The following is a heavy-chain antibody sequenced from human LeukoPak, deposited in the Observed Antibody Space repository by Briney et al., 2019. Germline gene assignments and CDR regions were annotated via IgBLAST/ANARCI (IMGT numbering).Heavy chain of an antibody. D-gene: IGHD1-14*01. J-gene: IGHJ1*01. V-gene: IGHV3-21*01. CDR2: ISSSSSYI. CDR1: GFTFSSYS. Sequence: GGSLRLSCAASGFTFSSYSMNWVRQAPGKGLEWVSSISSSSSYIYYADSVKGRFTISRDNAKNSLYLQMNSLRAEDTAVYYCARDLGGKWNQGYFQHWGQGTLVTVSS. CDR3: ARDLGGKWNQGYFQH.